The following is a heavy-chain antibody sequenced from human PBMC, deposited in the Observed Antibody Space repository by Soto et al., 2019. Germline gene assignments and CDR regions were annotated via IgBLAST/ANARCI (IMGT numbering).Heavy chain of an antibody. V-gene: IGHV1-18*01. J-gene: IGHJ4*02. CDR2: ISAHNGNT. CDR1: GYDFTTYG. CDR3: ARGRYGDY. D-gene: IGHD1-1*01. Sequence: QVHLVQSGAEVKKPGASVKVSCKGSGYDFTTYGITWVRQAPGQGLEWMAWISAHNGNTDYAQKLQGRVTVTRDTSPSTAYMELRSPRSDDTAVYYCARGRYGDYWGQGALVTVSS.